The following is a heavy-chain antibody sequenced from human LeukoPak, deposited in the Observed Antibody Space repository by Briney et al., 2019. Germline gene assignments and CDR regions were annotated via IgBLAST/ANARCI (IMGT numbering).Heavy chain of an antibody. Sequence: ASVTVSYKPSVYTFTTYGISGVGQAPGQGGEGVGWISAYNGNTNYAQKVQGRVTMTRDTSTSTAYMELRSLTSDDTAVYYCARESEYSRSVVMEYWGQGTLVTVSS. CDR1: VYTFTTYG. CDR3: ARESEYSRSVVMEY. J-gene: IGHJ4*02. D-gene: IGHD6-6*01. CDR2: ISAYNGNT. V-gene: IGHV1-18*01.